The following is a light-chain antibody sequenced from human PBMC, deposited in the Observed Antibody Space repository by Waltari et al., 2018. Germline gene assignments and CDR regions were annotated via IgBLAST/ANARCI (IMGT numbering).Light chain of an antibody. CDR3: QQYHTNPAT. V-gene: IGKV1-8*01. J-gene: IGKJ1*01. CDR1: QGICSY. Sequence: AIRITQSPSSLSASTGDRVTITCRASQGICSYLAWYQQKPGKAPKVLIYAASTLQTGVPSRFSGTGSGTDFTLTISCLQSEDFAVYYCQQYHTNPATFGQGTKVEIK. CDR2: AAS.